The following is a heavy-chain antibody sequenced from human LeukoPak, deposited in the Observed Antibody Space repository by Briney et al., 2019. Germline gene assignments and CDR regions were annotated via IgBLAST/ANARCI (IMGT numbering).Heavy chain of an antibody. J-gene: IGHJ4*02. Sequence: SQTLSLTCTVSGGSISSADYYWSWIRQPPGKGLEWIGYIYYSGSTNYNPSLNSRVTISVDTSKNQFSLKLSSVTAADTAVYYCARRHWEGSFDYWGQGTLVTVSS. D-gene: IGHD7-27*01. CDR2: IYYSGST. CDR3: ARRHWEGSFDY. V-gene: IGHV4-61*08. CDR1: GGSISSADYY.